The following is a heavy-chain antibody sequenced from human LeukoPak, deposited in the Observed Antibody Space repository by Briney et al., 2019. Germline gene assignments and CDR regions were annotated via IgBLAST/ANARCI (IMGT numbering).Heavy chain of an antibody. V-gene: IGHV7-4-1*02. D-gene: IGHD2-15*01. CDR1: GYTFTSYA. Sequence: GASVKVSCKASGYTFTSYAMNWVRQAPGQGLEWMGWINTNTGNPTYAQGFTGRFVFSLDTSVSTAYLHISSLKAEDTAVYYCATPPPLYCSGSSCYDYWGQGNLVTVSS. J-gene: IGHJ4*02. CDR2: INTNTGNP. CDR3: ATPPPLYCSGSSCYDY.